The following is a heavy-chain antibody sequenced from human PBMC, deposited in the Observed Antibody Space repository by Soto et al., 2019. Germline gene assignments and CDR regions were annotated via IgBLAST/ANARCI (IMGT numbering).Heavy chain of an antibody. J-gene: IGHJ4*02. Sequence: SQTLSLTCTVSGGSMSSYYWSWIRQPPGKGLEWIGFTYYVGSTLYNPSLKSRDTISVDTSKSQFSLKLSSVTAADTAVYYCASFPVIPGRDSSAIFDYWGPGTLVTVSS. CDR3: ASFPVIPGRDSSAIFDY. D-gene: IGHD3-22*01. V-gene: IGHV4-59*08. CDR2: TYYVGST. CDR1: GGSMSSYY.